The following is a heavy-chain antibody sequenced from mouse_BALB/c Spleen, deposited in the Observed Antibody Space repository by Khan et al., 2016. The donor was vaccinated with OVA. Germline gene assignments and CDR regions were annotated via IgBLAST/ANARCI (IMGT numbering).Heavy chain of an antibody. CDR3: ARSGYVSFAY. D-gene: IGHD1-2*01. Sequence: VQLQQSGPELVKPGASVKISCKASEYTFTDYNMDWVKQSHGESLEWIGYIFPNNGGTGYNQKFKTKATLTVDNSSSTAYMELRSLTSEDSAVYYCARSGYVSFAYWGQGTLVTVSA. CDR1: EYTFTDYN. CDR2: IFPNNGGT. J-gene: IGHJ3*01. V-gene: IGHV1S29*02.